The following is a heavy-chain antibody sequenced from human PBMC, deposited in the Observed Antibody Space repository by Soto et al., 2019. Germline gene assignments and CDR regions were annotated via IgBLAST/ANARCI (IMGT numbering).Heavy chain of an antibody. D-gene: IGHD6-19*01. J-gene: IGHJ4*02. Sequence: GGSLRLSCAASGFTFSSYGMHWVRQAPGKGLEWVSLISTDGNDKYYVDSVKGRFTISRDNSKNTLYLQMNSLRTEDTAVYYCSKRSGENSGWYSDSWGQGTLVTVSS. CDR1: GFTFSSYG. CDR3: SKRSGENSGWYSDS. CDR2: ISTDGNDK. V-gene: IGHV3-30*18.